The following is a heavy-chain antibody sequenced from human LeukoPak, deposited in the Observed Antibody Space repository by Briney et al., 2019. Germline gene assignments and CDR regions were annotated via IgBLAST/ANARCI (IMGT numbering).Heavy chain of an antibody. Sequence: PGGSLRLSCTVSGFTFDDYAMHWARHTPGKGLEWVAGITWNRDNIGYGDSVKGRFTISRDNVKNVLYLQMNSLRAEDTAVYYCASGMRVGPNIWGQGTLVTVSS. J-gene: IGHJ4*02. CDR3: ASGMRVGPNI. CDR1: GFTFDDYA. V-gene: IGHV3-9*01. CDR2: ITWNRDNI. D-gene: IGHD1-26*01.